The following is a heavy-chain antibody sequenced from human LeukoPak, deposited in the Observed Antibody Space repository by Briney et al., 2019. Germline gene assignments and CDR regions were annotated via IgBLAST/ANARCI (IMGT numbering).Heavy chain of an antibody. Sequence: GGSLRLSCAASGFTFSSYGMSWVRQAPGKGLEWVSGISGSGGSTYYADSVKGRFTISRDSSKNTLYLQMNSLRAEDTAVYYCAKFELYIQGGAFDIWGQGTMVTVSS. CDR1: GFTFSSYG. V-gene: IGHV3-23*01. CDR2: ISGSGGST. D-gene: IGHD1-26*01. J-gene: IGHJ3*02. CDR3: AKFELYIQGGAFDI.